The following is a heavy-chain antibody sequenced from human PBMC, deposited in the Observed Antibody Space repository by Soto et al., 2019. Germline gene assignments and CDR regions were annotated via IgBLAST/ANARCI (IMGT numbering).Heavy chain of an antibody. Sequence: PSETLSLTCTVSGGSISSGGYYWSWIRQHPGKGLEWIGYIYYSGSTYYSPSLKSRVTISVDTSKNQFSLKLSSVTAADTAVYYCARGHLIAAAGTGWFDPWGQGTLVTVSS. J-gene: IGHJ5*02. CDR3: ARGHLIAAAGTGWFDP. CDR2: IYYSGST. V-gene: IGHV4-31*03. D-gene: IGHD6-13*01. CDR1: GGSISSGGYY.